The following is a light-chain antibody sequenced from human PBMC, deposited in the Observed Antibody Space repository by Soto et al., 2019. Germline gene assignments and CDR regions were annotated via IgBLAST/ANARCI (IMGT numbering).Light chain of an antibody. J-gene: IGLJ2*01. CDR1: SSNIGTNS. CDR3: AAWDDRLNGVV. Sequence: QSVLTQPPSASGTPGRRVTISCSGSSSNIGTNSVNWYQHLSGTAPKLLIFNNNRRPSGVLDRFSGSKSGTSASLAISGLQSEHEADYYCAAWDDRLNGVVFGGGTKLTVL. V-gene: IGLV1-44*01. CDR2: NNN.